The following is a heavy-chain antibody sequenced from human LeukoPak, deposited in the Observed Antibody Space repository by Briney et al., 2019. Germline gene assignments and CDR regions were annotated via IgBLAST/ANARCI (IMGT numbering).Heavy chain of an antibody. D-gene: IGHD3-3*01. J-gene: IGHJ5*02. CDR1: GFTFSSYA. CDR3: AKNVGYDFWSGYLEFDP. V-gene: IGHV3-23*01. CDR2: ISGSGDKT. Sequence: PGGSLRLSCAASGFTFSSYAMSWVRQAPGKGLEWVSAISGSGDKTYYADSVKGRFTISRDNSKNTLDLQMNSLRAEETALYYCAKNVGYDFWSGYLEFDPWGQGTLVTVSS.